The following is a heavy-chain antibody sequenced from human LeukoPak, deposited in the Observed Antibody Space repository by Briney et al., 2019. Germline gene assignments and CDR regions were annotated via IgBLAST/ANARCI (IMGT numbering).Heavy chain of an antibody. Sequence: ASVKVSCKASGYTFTGYYMHWVRQAPGQGLEWMGWINPNSGGTNYAQKFRGRVTMTRDTSISTAYMELSRLRSDDTAVYYCARGLLYYSGYDSWGQGTLVTVSS. J-gene: IGHJ4*02. V-gene: IGHV1-2*02. CDR1: GYTFTGYY. CDR2: INPNSGGT. CDR3: ARGLLYYSGYDS. D-gene: IGHD5-12*01.